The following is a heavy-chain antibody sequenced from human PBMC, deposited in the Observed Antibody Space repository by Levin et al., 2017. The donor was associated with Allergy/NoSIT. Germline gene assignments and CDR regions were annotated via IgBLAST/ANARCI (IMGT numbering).Heavy chain of an antibody. J-gene: IGHJ4*02. CDR2: IKQDGSEK. CDR1: GFTFSSYW. V-gene: IGHV3-7*01. D-gene: IGHD3-3*01. Sequence: VASVKVSCAASGFTFSSYWMSWVRQAPGKGLEWVANIKQDGSEKYYVDSVKGRFTISRDNAKNSLYLQMNSLRAEDTAVYYCARAPAYYDFWSGYYMDPYFDYWGQGTLVTVSS. CDR3: ARAPAYYDFWSGYYMDPYFDY.